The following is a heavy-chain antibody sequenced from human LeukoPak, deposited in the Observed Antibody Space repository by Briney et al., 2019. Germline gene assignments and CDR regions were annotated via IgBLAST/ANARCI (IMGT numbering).Heavy chain of an antibody. CDR2: ISSSGSTI. CDR1: GFTFSDYY. J-gene: IGHJ4*02. Sequence: GGSLSLSCAASGFTFSDYYMSWIRQAPGKGLEWVSYISSSGSTIYYADSVKGRFTISRDNAKNSLYLQMNSLRAEDTAVYYCAREEGTGYCSSTSCPPGNWGQGTLVTVSS. D-gene: IGHD2-2*01. CDR3: AREEGTGYCSSTSCPPGN. V-gene: IGHV3-11*01.